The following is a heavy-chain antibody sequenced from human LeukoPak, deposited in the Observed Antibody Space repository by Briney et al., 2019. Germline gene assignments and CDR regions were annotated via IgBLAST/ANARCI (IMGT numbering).Heavy chain of an antibody. CDR2: IYYSGST. J-gene: IGHJ6*02. D-gene: IGHD6-6*01. CDR1: GGSISSYY. V-gene: IGHV4-59*01. CDR3: ARDPLYSSSEYGMDV. Sequence: SETLSLTCTVSGGSISSYYWSWIRQPPGKGLEWIGYIYYSGSTNCNPSLKSRVTISVDTSKNQFSLKLSSVTAADTAVYYCARDPLYSSSEYGMDVWGQGTTVTVSS.